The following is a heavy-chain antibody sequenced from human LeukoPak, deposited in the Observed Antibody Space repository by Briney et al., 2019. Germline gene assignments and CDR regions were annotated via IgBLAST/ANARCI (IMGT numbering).Heavy chain of an antibody. V-gene: IGHV3-74*01. Sequence: PGGSLRLSCAASGFTFNTYSMNWVRQTPGKGLEWVSRVRRDGSFTNYADSVKGRFTISRDNARNTLYLQMNSLRAEDTAVYYCAAMPEIWFDPWGQGTLVTVSS. J-gene: IGHJ5*02. CDR1: GFTFNTYS. CDR3: AAMPEIWFDP. CDR2: VRRDGSFT. D-gene: IGHD1-14*01.